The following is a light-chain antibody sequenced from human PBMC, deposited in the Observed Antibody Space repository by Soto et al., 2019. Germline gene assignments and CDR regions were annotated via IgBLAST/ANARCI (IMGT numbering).Light chain of an antibody. CDR2: KAS. CDR1: QTISSW. Sequence: DIQMTQSPSTLSGSVGDRVTITCWASQTISSWLAWYQQKPGKAPKLLIYKASTLKSGVPSRFSGSGSGTDFTLTIRRLEPEDFAVYYCQQYDNSPITFGQGARLRL. J-gene: IGKJ5*01. V-gene: IGKV1-5*03. CDR3: QQYDNSPIT.